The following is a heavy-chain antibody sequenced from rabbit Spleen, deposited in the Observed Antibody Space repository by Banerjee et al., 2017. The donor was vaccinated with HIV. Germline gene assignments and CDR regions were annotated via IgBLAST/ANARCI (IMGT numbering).Heavy chain of an antibody. CDR2: IAGSSSDFT. D-gene: IGHD8-1*01. J-gene: IGHJ6*01. V-gene: IGHV1S40*01. CDR1: GFSFMEFSLSYN. Sequence: QSLEESGGGLVKPGASLTLTCKASGFSFMEFSLSYNNVMCWVRQAPGKGLEWISCIAGSSSDFTYSATWAKGRFTCSKTSSTTVTLQMTSLTVADTATYFCARDTGSSFSSYGMDLWGQGTLVTVS. CDR3: ARDTGSSFSSYGMDL.